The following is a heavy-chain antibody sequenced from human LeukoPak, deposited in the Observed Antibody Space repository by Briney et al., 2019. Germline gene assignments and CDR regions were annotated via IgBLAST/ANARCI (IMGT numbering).Heavy chain of an antibody. J-gene: IGHJ6*02. D-gene: IGHD3-3*01. Sequence: ASVKVSCKASGYTFTSYDINWVRQATGQGLEWMGWMNPNSGNTGYAQKFQGRVTMTRNTSISTAYMEPSSLRSEDTAVYYCARGAPKYYDFWSGYYGYYYYGMDVWGQGTTVTVSS. CDR1: GYTFTSYD. V-gene: IGHV1-8*01. CDR2: MNPNSGNT. CDR3: ARGAPKYYDFWSGYYGYYYYGMDV.